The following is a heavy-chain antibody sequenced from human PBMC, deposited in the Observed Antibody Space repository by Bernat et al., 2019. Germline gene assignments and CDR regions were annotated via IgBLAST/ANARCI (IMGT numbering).Heavy chain of an antibody. Sequence: EVQLVESGGGLVQPGGSLRLSCAASGFTFSSYWMSWVRQAPGKGLEWVANIKQDGSEKYYVDSVKGRFTISRDNAKNSLYLQMNSLRAEDTAVYYCAREVVTGAGAGYFDLWGRGTLVTVSS. D-gene: IGHD2-21*02. CDR1: GFTFSSYW. CDR3: AREVVTGAGAGYFDL. CDR2: IKQDGSEK. V-gene: IGHV3-7*03. J-gene: IGHJ2*01.